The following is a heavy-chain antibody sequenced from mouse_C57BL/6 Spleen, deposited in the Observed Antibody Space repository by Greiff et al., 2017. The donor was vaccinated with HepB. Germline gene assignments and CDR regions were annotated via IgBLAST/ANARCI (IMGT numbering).Heavy chain of an antibody. Sequence: VQLQQSGAELVMPGASVKLSCKASGYTFTSYWMHWVKQRPGQGLEWIGEIDPSDSYTNYNQKFKGKSTLTVDKSSSTAYMQLSSLTSEDSAVYYCARFTTVVATANWYFDVWGTGTTVTVSS. J-gene: IGHJ1*03. D-gene: IGHD1-1*01. CDR1: GYTFTSYW. CDR2: IDPSDSYT. CDR3: ARFTTVVATANWYFDV. V-gene: IGHV1-69*01.